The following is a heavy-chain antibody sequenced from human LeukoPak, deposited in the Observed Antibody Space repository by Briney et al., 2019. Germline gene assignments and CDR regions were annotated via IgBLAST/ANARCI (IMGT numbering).Heavy chain of an antibody. J-gene: IGHJ4*02. Sequence: GASVKVSCKVSGYTLTELSMHWVRQAPGKGLEWMGGFDPEDGETIYAQKFQGRVTMTKDTSTDTAYMELSSLRSEDTAVYYCATDLLGIPGWDENFDYWGQGTLVTVSS. CDR3: ATDLLGIPGWDENFDY. CDR1: GYTLTELS. CDR2: FDPEDGET. V-gene: IGHV1-24*01. D-gene: IGHD1-14*01.